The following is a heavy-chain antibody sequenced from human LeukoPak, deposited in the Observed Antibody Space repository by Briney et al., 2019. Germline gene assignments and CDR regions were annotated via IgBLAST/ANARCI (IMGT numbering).Heavy chain of an antibody. CDR2: IKQDGSEK. D-gene: IGHD3-3*01. CDR3: ARVDNFGVVEPDAFDI. Sequence: GGSLRLSCAASGFTFSSYWMSWVRQAPGKGLEWVANIKQDGSEKYYVDSVKGRFTISRDNAKNSLYLQMNSLRAEHTAVYYCARVDNFGVVEPDAFDIWGQGTMVTVSS. CDR1: GFTFSSYW. J-gene: IGHJ3*02. V-gene: IGHV3-7*01.